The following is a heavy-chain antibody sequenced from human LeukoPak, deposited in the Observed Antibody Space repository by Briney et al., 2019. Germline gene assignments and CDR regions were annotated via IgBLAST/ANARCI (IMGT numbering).Heavy chain of an antibody. CDR2: ISGSGGST. Sequence: GGSLRLSCAASGFAFSNYGIHWVRQTPGKGLEWVSAISGSGGSTYYADSVKGRFTISRDNSKNTLYLQMNSLRAEDTAVYYCAKEGGDRYFDYWGQGTLVTVSS. J-gene: IGHJ4*02. V-gene: IGHV3-23*01. CDR1: GFAFSNYG. CDR3: AKEGGDRYFDY. D-gene: IGHD2-21*01.